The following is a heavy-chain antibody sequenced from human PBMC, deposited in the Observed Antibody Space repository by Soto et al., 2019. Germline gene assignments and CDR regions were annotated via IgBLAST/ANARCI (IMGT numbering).Heavy chain of an antibody. CDR2: IKSKTDGGTT. CDR1: GFTFSNAW. D-gene: IGHD3-22*01. V-gene: IGHV3-15*07. Sequence: EVQLVESGGGLVKPGGSLRLSCAASGFTFSNAWMNWVRQAPGKGLEWVGRIKSKTDGGTTDYAAPVKGRFTISRDDSKTTRYLQMNSLKTEDTAVFYCTTELGDYYDSSGYYYYYYGMDVWGQGTTVTVSS. J-gene: IGHJ6*02. CDR3: TTELGDYYDSSGYYYYYYGMDV.